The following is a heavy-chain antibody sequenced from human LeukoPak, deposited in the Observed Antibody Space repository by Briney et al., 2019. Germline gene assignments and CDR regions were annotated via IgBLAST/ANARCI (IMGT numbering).Heavy chain of an antibody. Sequence: ASVKVSCKASGYTFTSYDINWVRQATGQGREWMGWMNPNSGNTGYAQKFQGRVTITRNTSISTAYMELSSLRSEDTAVYYCARGISSSWYGGDWFDPWGQGTLVTVSS. CDR1: GYTFTSYD. CDR3: ARGISSSWYGGDWFDP. V-gene: IGHV1-8*03. J-gene: IGHJ5*02. D-gene: IGHD6-13*01. CDR2: MNPNSGNT.